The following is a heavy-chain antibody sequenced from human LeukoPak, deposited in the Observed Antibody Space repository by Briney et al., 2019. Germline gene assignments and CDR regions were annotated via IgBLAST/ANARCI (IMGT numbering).Heavy chain of an antibody. CDR2: IYTSGNT. D-gene: IGHD2-8*02. J-gene: IGHJ4*02. CDR1: GDSISSYY. V-gene: IGHV4-4*07. CDR3: AGRVRDSCTDSTCFPYLDY. Sequence: SETLSLTCTVSGDSISSYYWSWIRQPAGKGLEWIGHIYTSGNTNYNPSLKSRVTMSVDTSKNQFSLKVSSVTAADTAVYHCAGRVRDSCTDSTCFPYLDYWGQGTLVTVSS.